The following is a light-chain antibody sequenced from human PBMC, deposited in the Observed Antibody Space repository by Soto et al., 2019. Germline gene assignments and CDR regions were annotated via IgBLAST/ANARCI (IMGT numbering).Light chain of an antibody. J-gene: IGKJ1*01. CDR1: QGIIDY. CDR2: AAS. Sequence: DIQMTQSPSYLSASVGDRDTITWRASQGIIDYVAWFQQKPGKAPKLLIYAASTLQSGVPSRFSGSGSGTDFTLTISSLQPEDVATYYCQKYNTAPQTFGQGTKVEIK. V-gene: IGKV1-27*01. CDR3: QKYNTAPQT.